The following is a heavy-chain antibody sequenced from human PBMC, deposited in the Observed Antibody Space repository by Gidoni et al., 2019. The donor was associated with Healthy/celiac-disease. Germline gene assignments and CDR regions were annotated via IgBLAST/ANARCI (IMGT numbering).Heavy chain of an antibody. Sequence: EVQLLDSGGGLVQPGGSLRPSCVPPGLTFSRYAMCWVRQSPGKGLEWVSGISSSSGSTYYSDSLEGRFTISRDNSENTLYLQMNSLRAEDTAVYYCTRFGDYWDFDYWGQGTLVTVSS. CDR3: TRFGDYWDFDY. CDR2: ISSSSGST. CDR1: GLTFSRYA. D-gene: IGHD4-17*01. J-gene: IGHJ4*02. V-gene: IGHV3-23*01.